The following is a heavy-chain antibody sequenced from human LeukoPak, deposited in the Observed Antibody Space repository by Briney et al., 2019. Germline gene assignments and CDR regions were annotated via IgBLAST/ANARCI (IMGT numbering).Heavy chain of an antibody. CDR3: AGYDILTGYHY. J-gene: IGHJ4*02. CDR1: GYSISSGYY. CDR2: IYHSGST. D-gene: IGHD3-9*01. Sequence: SETLSLTCAVSGYSISSGYYWGWIRQPPGKGLEWIGSIYHSGSTYYNPSLKSRVTISVDTSKNQFSLKLSSVTAADTAVYYCAGYDILTGYHYWGQGTLVTVSS. V-gene: IGHV4-38-2*01.